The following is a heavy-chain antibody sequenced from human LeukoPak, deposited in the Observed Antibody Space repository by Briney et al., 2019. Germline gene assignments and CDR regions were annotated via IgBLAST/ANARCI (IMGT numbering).Heavy chain of an antibody. J-gene: IGHJ4*02. Sequence: ASVKVSCKASGYIFTGYYMHWVRQAPGQGLEWVGWISPKSGGTNYAQKFQGRINMTRDTSISTAYMELSGLRSDDTAVYYCAREDSSGYYFDYWGQGTLVTVSS. D-gene: IGHD3-22*01. CDR2: ISPKSGGT. CDR1: GYIFTGYY. V-gene: IGHV1-2*02. CDR3: AREDSSGYYFDY.